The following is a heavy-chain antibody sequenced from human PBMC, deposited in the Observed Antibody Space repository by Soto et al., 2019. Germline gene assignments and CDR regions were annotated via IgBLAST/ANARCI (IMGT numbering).Heavy chain of an antibody. CDR3: ARDVKYCSSTSCFHYYYGMDV. Sequence: QVQLVQSGAEVKKPGSSVKVSCKASGGTFSSYAISWVRQAPGQGLEWMGGLIPIFGTANYAQKFQGRVTITADESTSTAYMELSSLRSEDTAVYYCARDVKYCSSTSCFHYYYGMDVWGQGTTVTDSS. CDR1: GGTFSSYA. D-gene: IGHD2-2*01. J-gene: IGHJ6*02. CDR2: LIPIFGTA. V-gene: IGHV1-69*01.